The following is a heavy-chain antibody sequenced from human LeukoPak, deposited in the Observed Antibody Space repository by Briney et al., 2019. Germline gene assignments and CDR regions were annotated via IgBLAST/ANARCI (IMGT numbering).Heavy chain of an antibody. CDR1: GFTFSDYY. Sequence: GGSLRLSCVASGFTFSDYYMSWIRQAPGKGLEWVSYIPSTSSYTSYADSVKGRFTISRDNAKNSLYLQMNSLPADDTAVYYCARAANTAAGTPTLAIDYWGQGTLVTVSS. D-gene: IGHD6-13*01. CDR2: IPSTSSYT. CDR3: ARAANTAAGTPTLAIDY. V-gene: IGHV3-11*05. J-gene: IGHJ4*02.